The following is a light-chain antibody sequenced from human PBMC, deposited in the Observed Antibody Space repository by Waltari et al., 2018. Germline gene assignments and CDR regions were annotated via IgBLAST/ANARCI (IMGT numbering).Light chain of an antibody. J-gene: IGLJ1*01. CDR3: QVWDANTDPGV. Sequence: SYVLTQPPSVSVAPGETARITCGGNNIGSKSVHWYRQRPGQAPVVVISYDNDRAAGIPERFSGSNSGNTATLTISRVEAVDEADYYCQVWDANTDPGVFGTGTEVTVL. V-gene: IGLV3-21*01. CDR2: YDN. CDR1: NIGSKS.